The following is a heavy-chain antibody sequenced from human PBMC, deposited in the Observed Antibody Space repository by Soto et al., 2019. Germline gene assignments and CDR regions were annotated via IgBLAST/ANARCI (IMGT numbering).Heavy chain of an antibody. D-gene: IGHD2-21*02. CDR1: GGTFSSYA. J-gene: IGHJ1*01. CDR2: IIPIFGTA. V-gene: IGHV1-69*13. CDR3: ARGPEYCGGDCYYYFQH. Sequence: ASVKVSCKASGGTFSSYAISWVRQAPGQGLEWMGGIIPIFGTANYAQKFQGRVTITADESTSTAYMELSSLRSEDTAVYYCARGPEYCGGDCYYYFQHWGQGTLVTVSS.